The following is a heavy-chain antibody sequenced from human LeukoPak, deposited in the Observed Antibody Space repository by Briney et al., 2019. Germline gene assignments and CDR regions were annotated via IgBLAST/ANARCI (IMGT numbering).Heavy chain of an antibody. J-gene: IGHJ4*02. CDR3: ARDFAREFTIDY. Sequence: GGSLRLSCAASGFTFSNYNMNWVRQPPGKGLQWVSYISSSSNIIYYADSVKGRFTFSRDNAKNSLFLQMNSLRAEDTAVYYCARDFAREFTIDYWGQGTLVTVSS. CDR2: ISSSSNII. CDR1: GFTFSNYN. D-gene: IGHD3-10*01. V-gene: IGHV3-48*01.